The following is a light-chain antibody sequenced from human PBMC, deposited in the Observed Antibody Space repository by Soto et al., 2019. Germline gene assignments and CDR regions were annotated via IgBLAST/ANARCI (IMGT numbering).Light chain of an antibody. CDR1: RSDIGDSNF. Sequence: QSALTQLASVSGSPGQSVTISCTGPRSDIGDSNFISWYQHSPGKAPRLLIYEVNNRPSGVSRRFSGSKAGNTASLTISGLLDDDEADYFCASFRSGTILVFGSGTKLTVL. CDR3: ASFRSGTILV. CDR2: EVN. J-gene: IGLJ1*01. V-gene: IGLV2-14*01.